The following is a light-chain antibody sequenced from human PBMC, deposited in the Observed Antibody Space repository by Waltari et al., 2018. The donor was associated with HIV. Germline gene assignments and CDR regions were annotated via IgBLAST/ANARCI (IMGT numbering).Light chain of an antibody. CDR3: QTWGPGTGV. CDR2: VTSDGSH. V-gene: IGLV4-69*01. Sequence: QLVLTQSPSASASLGPSVKLTCTLSSGHSTYGIAWHQQQPEKGPRHEMKVTSDGSHTKGDGIPVCFLGSSSRAERYLTISSLQSEDEAVCYCQTWGPGTGVFGRGTQLTVL. CDR1: SGHSTYG. J-gene: IGLJ3*02.